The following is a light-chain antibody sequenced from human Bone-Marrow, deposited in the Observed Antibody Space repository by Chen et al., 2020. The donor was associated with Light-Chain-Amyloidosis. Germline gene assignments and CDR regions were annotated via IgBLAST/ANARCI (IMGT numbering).Light chain of an antibody. J-gene: IGLJ2*01. V-gene: IGLV3-25*03. Sequence: SYELTQPPSVSVSPGQTARITCSGDDLPTKYAYWYQQKPGQAPVLVIHVDTARPAGISERFSGSIYGATATLTISGVQAENEADYHGQSADSSGTYEVIFGGGTKLTVL. CDR2: VDT. CDR3: QSADSSGTYEVI. CDR1: DLPTKY.